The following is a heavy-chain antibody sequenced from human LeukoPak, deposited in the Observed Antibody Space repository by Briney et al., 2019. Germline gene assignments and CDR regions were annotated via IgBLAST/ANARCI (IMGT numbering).Heavy chain of an antibody. V-gene: IGHV3-21*06. CDR2: ITSSGTYI. CDR3: ATSPNPFHM. CDR1: GFTFSNYN. Sequence: GGSLRLSCAASGFTFSNYNMNWVRQAPGKTMEWVSSITSSGTYIFYADSVRGRFTISRDNAKNSLFLQMNRLGAEDTAVYYCATSPNPFHMWGQGTKVTVS. J-gene: IGHJ3*02.